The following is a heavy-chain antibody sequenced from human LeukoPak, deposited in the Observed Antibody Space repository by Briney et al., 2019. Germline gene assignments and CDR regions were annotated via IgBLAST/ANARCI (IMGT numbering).Heavy chain of an antibody. CDR2: MKGTGEK. J-gene: IGHJ4*02. CDR3: ARASWVSSADAVR. Sequence: GGSLRLSCAASGLSFSSFAMSWVRQAPARGLEWLSSMKGTGEKFYADSVRGRFTLSRDDSRNTVYLQLNNLRVEDTALYYCARASWVSSADAVRWGQGTLVTVSS. D-gene: IGHD3-16*01. CDR1: GLSFSSFA. V-gene: IGHV3-23*01.